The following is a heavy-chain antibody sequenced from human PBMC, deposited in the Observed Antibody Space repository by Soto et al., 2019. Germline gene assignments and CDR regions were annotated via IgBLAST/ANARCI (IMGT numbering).Heavy chain of an antibody. CDR1: GGSISSGDYY. Sequence: SETLSLTCTVSGGSISSGDYYWSWIRQPPGKGLEWLGYIYYSGSTYYNPSLKSRVTISVDTSKNQFSLKLSSVTAADTAVYYCARESGHYYGSSGSSEYYFEYWGQGTLVTVSS. CDR2: IYYSGST. J-gene: IGHJ4*02. CDR3: ARESGHYYGSSGSSEYYFEY. D-gene: IGHD3-22*01. V-gene: IGHV4-30-4*01.